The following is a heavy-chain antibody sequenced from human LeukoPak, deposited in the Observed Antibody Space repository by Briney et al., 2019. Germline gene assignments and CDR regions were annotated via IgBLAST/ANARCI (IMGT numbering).Heavy chain of an antibody. V-gene: IGHV1-69*13. D-gene: IGHD3-22*01. CDR2: IIPIFGTA. J-gene: IGHJ4*02. CDR3: ALYDSSGYYHYFDY. Sequence: SVKVSCKASGYTFTDYYIHWVRQAPGQGLEWMGGIIPIFGTANYAQKFQGRVTITADESTSTAYMELSSLRSEDTAVYYCALYDSSGYYHYFDYWGQGTLVTVSS. CDR1: GYTFTDYY.